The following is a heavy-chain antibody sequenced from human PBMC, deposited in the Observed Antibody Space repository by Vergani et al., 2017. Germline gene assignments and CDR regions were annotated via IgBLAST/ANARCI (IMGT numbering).Heavy chain of an antibody. D-gene: IGHD2-21*01. CDR1: GFTFSTYA. CDR3: VREGSYCGSTTCRNPSYVYYYHMDV. Sequence: QVQLVESGGGVVQPGRSLRLSCTSSGFTFSTYAMHWFSQAPGKGLEWLAIIYYDGSKKYYADSVKGRFTISRDNSRNTLDLLMSSLRAEDTAIYYCVREGSYCGSTTCRNPSYVYYYHMDVWGEGTTVTVSS. J-gene: IGHJ6*03. V-gene: IGHV3-33*01. CDR2: IYYDGSKK.